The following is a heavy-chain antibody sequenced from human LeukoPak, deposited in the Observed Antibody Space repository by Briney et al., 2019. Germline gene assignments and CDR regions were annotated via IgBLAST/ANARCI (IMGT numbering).Heavy chain of an antibody. J-gene: IGHJ1*01. D-gene: IGHD1-26*01. CDR1: GFTFSSYA. Sequence: PGGSLRLSCAASGFTFSSYAMSWVRQAPGKGLEWVSAISGSGGSTYYADSVKGRFTISRDSSKNTLYLQMNSLRAEDTAIYYCAKDGGTYSEYFQHWGQGTLVTVSS. V-gene: IGHV3-23*01. CDR3: AKDGGTYSEYFQH. CDR2: ISGSGGST.